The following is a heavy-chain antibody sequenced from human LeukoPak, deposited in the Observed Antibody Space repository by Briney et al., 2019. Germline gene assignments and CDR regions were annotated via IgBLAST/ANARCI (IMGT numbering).Heavy chain of an antibody. D-gene: IGHD6-6*01. CDR1: GGSFSGYY. CDR2: INHSGST. J-gene: IGHJ4*02. Sequence: KPSETLSLTCAVYGGSFSGYYWSWIRQPPGKGLEWIGEINHSGSTNYNPSLKSRVTISVDTSKNQFSLKLSSVTAADTAVYYCARGYSSSFRRRANDYWGQGTLVTVSS. V-gene: IGHV4-34*01. CDR3: ARGYSSSFRRRANDY.